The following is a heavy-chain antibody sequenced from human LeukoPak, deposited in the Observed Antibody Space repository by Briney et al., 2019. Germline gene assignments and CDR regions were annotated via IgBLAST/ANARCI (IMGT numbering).Heavy chain of an antibody. D-gene: IGHD6-13*01. V-gene: IGHV1-18*01. CDR2: ISAHNGNT. Sequence: ASVTVSLTSSGSTFTIYGISWVRQAPGQGPGRMGWISAHNGNTNYAQKCQGRVTMTTDTSTSTAYMELRSLRSDDTAVYYCTREQLVTYFDYWGQGTLVTVSS. CDR1: GSTFTIYG. CDR3: TREQLVTYFDY. J-gene: IGHJ4*02.